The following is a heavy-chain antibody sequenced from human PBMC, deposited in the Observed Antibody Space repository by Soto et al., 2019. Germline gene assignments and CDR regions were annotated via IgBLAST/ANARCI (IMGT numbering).Heavy chain of an antibody. V-gene: IGHV1-2*04. CDR3: ASRCSRRDENSGMDV. J-gene: IGHJ6*02. Sequence: GASVKVSCKASRYTFNGYYMHWVRQAPGQGLEWMGWINPNSGGTNYAQKFQGWVTMTRDTSISTAYMELSRLRSDDTAVYYCASRCSRRDENSGMDVWGQGTTVNVSS. CDR2: INPNSGGT. CDR1: RYTFNGYY. D-gene: IGHD6-13*01.